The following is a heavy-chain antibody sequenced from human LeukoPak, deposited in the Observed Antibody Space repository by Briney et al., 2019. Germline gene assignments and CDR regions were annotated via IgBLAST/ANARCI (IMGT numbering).Heavy chain of an antibody. J-gene: IGHJ6*03. CDR2: IKSKTDGGTT. Sequence: GGSLRLSCAASGFTFSNAWMSWVRQAPGKGLEWVGRIKSKTDGGTTDYAAPVKGRFTISRDDSKNTLYLQMNSLKTEDTAVYYCTTDTTVTDYYYYYMDVRGKGTTVTVSS. CDR1: GFTFSNAW. D-gene: IGHD4-17*01. V-gene: IGHV3-15*01. CDR3: TTDTTVTDYYYYYMDV.